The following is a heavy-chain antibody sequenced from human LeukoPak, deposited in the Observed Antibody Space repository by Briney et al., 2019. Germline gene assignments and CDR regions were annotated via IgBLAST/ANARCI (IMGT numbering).Heavy chain of an antibody. J-gene: IGHJ3*02. CDR1: GFTFSSYS. CDR3: AREDIVVVPAAYTADTPHDAFDI. Sequence: GGSLRLSCAASGFTFSSYSMNWVRQAPGKGLEWVSSISSSSSYIYYADSVKGRFTISRDNAKNSLYLQMNSLRAEDTAVYYCAREDIVVVPAAYTADTPHDAFDIWGQGTMVTVSS. CDR2: ISSSSSYI. D-gene: IGHD2-2*01. V-gene: IGHV3-21*01.